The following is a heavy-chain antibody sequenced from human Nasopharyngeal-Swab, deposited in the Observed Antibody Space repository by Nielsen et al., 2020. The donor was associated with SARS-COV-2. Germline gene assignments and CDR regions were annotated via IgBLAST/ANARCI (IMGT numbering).Heavy chain of an antibody. CDR2: INTNTGNP. Sequence: WVRQAPGQGLEWMAWINTNTGNPTYAQGFTGRFVFSLDTSVSTAYLQISSLKAEDTAVYYCARETAAVDYWGQGTLVTVSS. D-gene: IGHD6-13*01. V-gene: IGHV7-4-1*02. CDR3: ARETAAVDY. J-gene: IGHJ4*02.